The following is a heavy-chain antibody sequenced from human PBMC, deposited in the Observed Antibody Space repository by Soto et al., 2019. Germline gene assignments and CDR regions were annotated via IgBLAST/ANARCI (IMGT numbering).Heavy chain of an antibody. CDR2: ISSSGSTI. D-gene: IGHD6-6*01. CDR3: ARDGEYSSSSVYFDY. Sequence: LRLSCAASGFTFSDYYMSWIRQAPGKGLEWVSYISSSGSTIYYADSVKGRFTISRDNAKNSLYLQMNSLRAEDTAVYYCARDGEYSSSSVYFDYWGQGTLVTVSS. V-gene: IGHV3-11*01. J-gene: IGHJ4*02. CDR1: GFTFSDYY.